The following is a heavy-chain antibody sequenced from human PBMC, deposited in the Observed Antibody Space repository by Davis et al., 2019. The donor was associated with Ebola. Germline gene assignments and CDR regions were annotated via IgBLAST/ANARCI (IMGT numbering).Heavy chain of an antibody. D-gene: IGHD3-10*01. J-gene: IGHJ4*02. CDR1: GGSISSGDYY. V-gene: IGHV4-39*01. CDR2: IYYSWST. CDR3: ASVEGRVDY. Sequence: MPSETLSLTCTVSGGSISSGDYYWSWVRQPPGKGLEWFGYIYYSWSTYYNPSLKSRVTISVDTSKNQFSLKLSSVTAADTAVYYCASVEGRVDYWGQGTLVTVSS.